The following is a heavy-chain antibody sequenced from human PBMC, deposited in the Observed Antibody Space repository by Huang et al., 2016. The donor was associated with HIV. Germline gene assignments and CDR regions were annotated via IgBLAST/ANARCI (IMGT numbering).Heavy chain of an antibody. CDR2: IIPSFGTT. CDR1: GGSFSNHV. CDR3: ARESNIVVVPHTIKFFDY. Sequence: QVQLVQSGAEVKKPGSSVKVSCKASGGSFSNHVFSWVRPGPGQGLDGMGGIIPSFGTTNYAQKFQGRVTITADESTGTAYLELSSLRSEDTAVYFCARESNIVVVPHTIKFFDYWGQGTLVTVSS. J-gene: IGHJ4*02. V-gene: IGHV1-69*01. D-gene: IGHD2-2*01.